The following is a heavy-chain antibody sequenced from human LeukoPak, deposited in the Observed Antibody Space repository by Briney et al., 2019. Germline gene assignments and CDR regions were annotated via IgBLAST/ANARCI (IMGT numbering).Heavy chain of an antibody. Sequence: GGSLRLSCAASGFTFSSYSMNWVRQAPGKGLEWVSYISSSSRTIYYADSVKGRFTISRDNAKNSLYLQMNSLRVEDTAVYYCARDALTGSYAQPDCWGQGTLVTVSS. J-gene: IGHJ4*02. V-gene: IGHV3-48*01. CDR2: ISSSSRTI. CDR1: GFTFSSYS. CDR3: ARDALTGSYAQPDC. D-gene: IGHD1-26*01.